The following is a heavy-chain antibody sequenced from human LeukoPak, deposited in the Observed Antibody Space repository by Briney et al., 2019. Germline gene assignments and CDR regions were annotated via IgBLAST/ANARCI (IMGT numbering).Heavy chain of an antibody. D-gene: IGHD2/OR15-2a*01. CDR2: ISDSGGST. Sequence: GGSLRLSCAASGFTFSSYALSWVRQAPGKGLEWVSSISDSGGSTYYADSVKGRFTISRDNSKNTLYLQMNSLRAEDTAIYYCAREIGEFDYWGQGTLVTASS. J-gene: IGHJ4*02. V-gene: IGHV3-23*01. CDR3: AREIGEFDY. CDR1: GFTFSSYA.